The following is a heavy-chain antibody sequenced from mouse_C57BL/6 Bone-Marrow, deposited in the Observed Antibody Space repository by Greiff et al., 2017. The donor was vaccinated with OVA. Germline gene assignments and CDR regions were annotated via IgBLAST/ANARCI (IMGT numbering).Heavy chain of an antibody. CDR3: TTRVLRWGYFDY. J-gene: IGHJ2*01. D-gene: IGHD1-1*01. CDR2: IDPENGDT. V-gene: IGHV14-4*01. Sequence: EVHLVESGAELVRPGASVKLSCTASGFNIKDDYMHWVKQRPEQGLEWIGWIDPENGDTEYASKFQGKATITADTSSNTAYLQLSSLTSEDTAVYYCTTRVLRWGYFDYWGQGTTLTVSS. CDR1: GFNIKDDY.